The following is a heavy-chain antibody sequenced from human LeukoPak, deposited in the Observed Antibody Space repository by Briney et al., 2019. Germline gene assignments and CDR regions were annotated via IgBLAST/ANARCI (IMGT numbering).Heavy chain of an antibody. Sequence: GGSLRLSCAASGFTVSSNYLSWVRQAPGRGLEWVTTLYSDGSTYYANSVKGRFTISRDNSKNTLYLQMNSLRAEDTAVYYCVLGYCSGVSCYHDYWGQGTLVTVSS. CDR1: GFTVSSNY. CDR2: LYSDGST. J-gene: IGHJ4*02. V-gene: IGHV3-53*01. D-gene: IGHD2-15*01. CDR3: VLGYCSGVSCYHDY.